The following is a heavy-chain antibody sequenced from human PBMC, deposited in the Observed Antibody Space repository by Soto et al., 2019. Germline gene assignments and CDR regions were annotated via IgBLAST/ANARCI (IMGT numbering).Heavy chain of an antibody. J-gene: IGHJ6*03. V-gene: IGHV1-18*01. CDR1: GYTFTNYG. D-gene: IGHD4-17*01. CDR2: ISTYDGNT. Sequence: QVQLVQSGAEVKQPGASVKVSCKASGYTFTNYGFTWARQAPGQGLEWLGWISTYDGNTKYAQKVQGRLTMAPDTSTSTANMELTSIRSDDTALYYCARTTVTASYYYMDVWGKGSTVTVSS. CDR3: ARTTVTASYYYMDV.